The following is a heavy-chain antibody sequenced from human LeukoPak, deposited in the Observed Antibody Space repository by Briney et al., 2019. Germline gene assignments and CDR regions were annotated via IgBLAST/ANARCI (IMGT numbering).Heavy chain of an antibody. J-gene: IGHJ4*02. V-gene: IGHV2-5*08. Sequence: SWVRQPPGKALEWLALIYWDDDKRYSPSLKSRLTITKGTSKNQVVLTMTNMDPVDTATYYCAHRRDYYDSSGYYYPLEYWGQGTLVTVSS. CDR3: AHRRDYYDSSGYYYPLEY. CDR2: IYWDDDK. D-gene: IGHD3-22*01.